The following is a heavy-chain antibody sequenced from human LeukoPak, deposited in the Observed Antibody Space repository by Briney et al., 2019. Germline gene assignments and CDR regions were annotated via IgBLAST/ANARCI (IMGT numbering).Heavy chain of an antibody. J-gene: IGHJ6*02. Sequence: GASVKVSCKASGYTFTNYDITWVRQAPGQGLEWMGWITPYNGKTNYAQKLQGRVTMTTDTSTSTAYMELRSPRSDDTAVYYCARVLSPFYGVDVWGQGTTVTV. CDR3: ARVLSPFYGVDV. CDR1: GYTFTNYD. D-gene: IGHD5/OR15-5a*01. V-gene: IGHV1-18*01. CDR2: ITPYNGKT.